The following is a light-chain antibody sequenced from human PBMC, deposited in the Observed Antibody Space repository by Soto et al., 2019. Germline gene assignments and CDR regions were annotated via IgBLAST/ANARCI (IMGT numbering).Light chain of an antibody. J-gene: IGLJ2*01. Sequence: QSVLTQPPSASGTPGQRVTISCSGSSSNIGSHSVNWYQQLPGTAPKPLIYSNNQRPSGVPDRFSGSKSGTSASLAISGLLSEDEADYYCATWDDSLNGRVFGGGTKLTVL. CDR2: SNN. CDR3: ATWDDSLNGRV. CDR1: SSNIGSHS. V-gene: IGLV1-44*01.